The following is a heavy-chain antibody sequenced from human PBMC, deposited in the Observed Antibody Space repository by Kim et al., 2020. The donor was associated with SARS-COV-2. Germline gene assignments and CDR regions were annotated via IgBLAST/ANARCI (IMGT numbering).Heavy chain of an antibody. CDR1: GGSISSYY. CDR3: ARRGGGSGWYDY. Sequence: SETLSLTCTVSGGSISSYYWSWIRQPPGKGLEWIGYIYYSGRTNYNPSLKSRVTISVDTSKNQFSLKLSSVTAADTAVYYCARRGGGSGWYDYWGQGTLVTVSS. D-gene: IGHD6-19*01. V-gene: IGHV4-59*08. J-gene: IGHJ4*02. CDR2: IYYSGRT.